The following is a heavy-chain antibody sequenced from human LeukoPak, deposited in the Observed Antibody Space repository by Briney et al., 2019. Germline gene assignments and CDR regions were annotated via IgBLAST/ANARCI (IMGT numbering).Heavy chain of an antibody. J-gene: IGHJ4*02. Sequence: GGSLRLSCAASEITFSNYAISWVRQAPGKGLEWVAAIGRSGSPTYYADSVKGRFTISRDTSKNTLFLEMNSLRAEDTAVYYCARGSGYSYGFPDYWGQGTLVTVSS. CDR1: EITFSNYA. CDR2: IGRSGSPT. V-gene: IGHV3-23*05. D-gene: IGHD5-18*01. CDR3: ARGSGYSYGFPDY.